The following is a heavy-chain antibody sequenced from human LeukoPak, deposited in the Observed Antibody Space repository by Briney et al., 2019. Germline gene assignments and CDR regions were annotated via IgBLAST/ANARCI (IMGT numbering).Heavy chain of an antibody. CDR2: IIPIFGTA. D-gene: IGHD5-18*01. CDR3: ARGAGYSYGHWGKLDY. V-gene: IGHV1-69*13. CDR1: GGTFSSYA. J-gene: IGHJ4*02. Sequence: SVKVSCKASGGTFSSYAISWVRQAPGQGLEWMGGIIPIFGTANYAQKFQGRVTITADESTSTAYMELSSLRSEDTAVYYCARGAGYSYGHWGKLDYWGQGTLVTVSS.